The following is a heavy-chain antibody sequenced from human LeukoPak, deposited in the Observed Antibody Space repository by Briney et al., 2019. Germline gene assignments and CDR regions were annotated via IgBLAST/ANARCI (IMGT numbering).Heavy chain of an antibody. CDR1: GGSISSYY. V-gene: IGHV4-59*08. Sequence: SETLSLTCTVSGGSISSYYWSWIRQPPGKGLEWIGYVYYSGSTNYNPSLKSRVTISVDTSKNQFSLKLSPVTAADTAVYYCARGGTYCGADCYSYAFDIWGQGTMVTVSS. CDR3: ARGGTYCGADCYSYAFDI. D-gene: IGHD2-21*02. CDR2: VYYSGST. J-gene: IGHJ3*02.